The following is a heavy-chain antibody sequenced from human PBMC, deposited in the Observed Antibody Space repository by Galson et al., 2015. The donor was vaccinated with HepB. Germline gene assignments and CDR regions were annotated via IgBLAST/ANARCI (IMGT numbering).Heavy chain of an antibody. D-gene: IGHD3-10*01. Sequence: SVKVSCKASGYTFTSYAIHWVRQAPGQRLEWMGWVNPGNDNTKYSQKFQGRVTITRDTYASTAYMELNSLRSEDTAVYYCARDLGDSWFGACDFWGQGTLVTVSS. CDR2: VNPGNDNT. CDR1: GYTFTSYA. V-gene: IGHV1-3*01. CDR3: ARDLGDSWFGACDF. J-gene: IGHJ4*02.